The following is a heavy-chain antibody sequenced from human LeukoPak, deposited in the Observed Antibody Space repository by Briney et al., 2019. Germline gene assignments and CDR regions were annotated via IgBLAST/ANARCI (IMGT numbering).Heavy chain of an antibody. CDR3: ATPYSGGYNGLDI. Sequence: SETLSLTCTVSGGSISSNKYYWGWIRQPPGKGLEGIGSIYYSGSTYYNPSLKSRVTISVDTSKNQFSLKLSSVSATVTAVYYCATPYSGGYNGLDIWGEGTMVTVSS. CDR2: IYYSGST. D-gene: IGHD1-26*01. J-gene: IGHJ3*02. CDR1: GGSISSNKYY. V-gene: IGHV4-39*01.